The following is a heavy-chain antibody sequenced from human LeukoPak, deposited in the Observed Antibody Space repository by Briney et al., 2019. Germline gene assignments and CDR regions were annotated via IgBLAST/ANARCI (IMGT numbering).Heavy chain of an antibody. CDR1: GFTFNRYW. D-gene: IGHD5-18*01. J-gene: IGHJ4*02. CDR2: ILNDGGST. CDR3: VRHNYGYDY. Sequence: GGSLRLSGAASGFTFNRYWMHWVRQAPGEGPVWVAHILNDGGSTSYADSVKGRFTISRDNAKNTLSLQMNSLRAEDTAVYYCVRHNYGYDYWGQGTPVTVSS. V-gene: IGHV3-74*01.